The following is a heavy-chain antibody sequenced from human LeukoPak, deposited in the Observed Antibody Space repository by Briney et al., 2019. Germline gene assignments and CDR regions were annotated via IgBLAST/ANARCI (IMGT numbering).Heavy chain of an antibody. D-gene: IGHD1-1*01. Sequence: GGSLRLSCAASGFTFSGYEMNWVRQAPGKGLEWASYISSSGSTIYYADSVKGRFTISRDNAKNSLYLQMNSLRAEDTAVYYCARGFTGTTYPFYYYYMDVWGKGTTVTVSS. J-gene: IGHJ6*03. CDR3: ARGFTGTTYPFYYYYMDV. CDR2: ISSSGSTI. CDR1: GFTFSGYE. V-gene: IGHV3-48*03.